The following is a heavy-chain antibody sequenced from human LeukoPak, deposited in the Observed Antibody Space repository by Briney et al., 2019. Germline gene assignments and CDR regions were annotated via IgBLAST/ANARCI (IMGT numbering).Heavy chain of an antibody. V-gene: IGHV3-30*02. Sequence: GGALILSCAASGFTFSRYCMHWGRQAPGDGLEGVAFIRYDGSDKSYADSVKCRFTISRDNSKNTLYLQMNSMRAEDTAVYYCAKIGAVAGHFDYWGQGTLVNVSS. CDR3: AKIGAVAGHFDY. CDR1: GFTFSRYC. CDR2: IRYDGSDK. J-gene: IGHJ4*02. D-gene: IGHD6-19*01.